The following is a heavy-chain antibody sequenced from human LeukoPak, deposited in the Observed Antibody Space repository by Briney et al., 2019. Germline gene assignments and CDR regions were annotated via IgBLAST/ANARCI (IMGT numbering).Heavy chain of an antibody. J-gene: IGHJ6*02. CDR2: ISYDGSNK. CDR1: GFTFSSYG. V-gene: IGHV3-30*18. Sequence: GGSLRLSCAASGFTFSSYGMHWVRQAPGKGLEWVAVISYDGSNKYYADSVKGRFTISRDNSKNTLYLQMNSLRAEDTAVYYCAKDPMVYAPGENGMDVWGQGTTVTVSS. D-gene: IGHD2-8*01. CDR3: AKDPMVYAPGENGMDV.